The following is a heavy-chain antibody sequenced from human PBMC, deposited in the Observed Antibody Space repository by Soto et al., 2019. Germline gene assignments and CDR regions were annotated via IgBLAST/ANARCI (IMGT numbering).Heavy chain of an antibody. CDR2: IYPGDSDT. D-gene: IGHD2-2*01. V-gene: IGHV5-51*01. J-gene: IGHJ3*02. Sequence: GESLKISCKGSGYSFTSYWIGWVRQMPGKGLEWMGIIYPGDSDTRYSPSFQGQVTISADKSIITAYLQWSSLKASDTAIYYFARNLIVVVPAAMDAFDIWGQGTMVTVSS. CDR3: ARNLIVVVPAAMDAFDI. CDR1: GYSFTSYW.